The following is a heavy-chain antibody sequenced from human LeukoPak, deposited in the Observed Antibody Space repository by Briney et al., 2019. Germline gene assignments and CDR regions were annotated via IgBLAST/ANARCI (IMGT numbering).Heavy chain of an antibody. D-gene: IGHD3-10*02. CDR1: GFTFDNYA. V-gene: IGHV3-23*01. CDR3: AKCSANYYNVAFDV. J-gene: IGHJ3*01. CDR2: IREGGGVS. Sequence: GGSLRLSCAASGFTFDNYAMNWVRQAPGKGLEWVAVIREGGGVSFYSDSVRGRFIISRDNSKNTLYLQMNSLRADDTAMYYCAKCSANYYNVAFDVWGRGTMVTVSS.